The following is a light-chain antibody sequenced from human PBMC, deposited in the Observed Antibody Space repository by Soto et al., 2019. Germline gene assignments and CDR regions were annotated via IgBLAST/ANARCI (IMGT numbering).Light chain of an antibody. Sequence: QSVLTQPPSASGSPGQSVTISCTGTSSDVGVYNYVSWYQQHPGKAPKLMIYEVSKRPSGVPDRFSGSKSGNTASLTVSGLQAEDEADYYCTSYVGGNNHYVFGTG. CDR3: TSYVGGNNHYV. V-gene: IGLV2-8*01. CDR2: EVS. CDR1: SSDVGVYNY. J-gene: IGLJ1*01.